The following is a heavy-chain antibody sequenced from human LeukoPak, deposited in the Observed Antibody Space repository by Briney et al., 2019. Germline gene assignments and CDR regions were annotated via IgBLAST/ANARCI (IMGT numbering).Heavy chain of an antibody. Sequence: SQTLSLTCTVSGGSISSGGYYWSWIRQPPGKGLEWIGYISHSGSTYYNPSLKSRVTISVDRSKNQFSLKLSSVTAADTAVYYCARATAPITIFGVVIDPVDAFDIWGQGTMVTVSS. CDR1: GGSISSGGYY. CDR2: ISHSGST. CDR3: ARATAPITIFGVVIDPVDAFDI. J-gene: IGHJ3*02. V-gene: IGHV4-30-2*01. D-gene: IGHD3-3*01.